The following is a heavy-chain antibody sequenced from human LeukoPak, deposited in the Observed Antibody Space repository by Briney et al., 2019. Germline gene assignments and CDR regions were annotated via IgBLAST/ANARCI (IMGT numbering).Heavy chain of an antibody. CDR2: ISGGRGGA. Sequence: GGSLRLSCEASGSTFRNFAMTWVRQAPVRGPEWVSTISGGRGGAFYADSVKGRFTISRDDSKSTLYLQMSSLSVADTAVYLCAKDTPYFEHWGQGVLVTVAS. J-gene: IGHJ4*02. CDR1: GSTFRNFA. CDR3: AKDTPYFEH. V-gene: IGHV3-23*01.